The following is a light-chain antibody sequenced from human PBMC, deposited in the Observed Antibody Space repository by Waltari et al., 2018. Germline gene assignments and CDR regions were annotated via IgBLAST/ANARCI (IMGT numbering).Light chain of an antibody. CDR1: SSNTGSNP. CDR2: NNN. Sequence: QSVLTQPPSPSGTPGQRVTLSCSGSSSNTGSNPTNLYQQFPGPAPKPLIYNNNQRPSGVPDRFSGSKSGTSASLAISGLQSEDEADYYCATWDDSLNAVIFGGGTKLTVL. V-gene: IGLV1-44*01. CDR3: ATWDDSLNAVI. J-gene: IGLJ2*01.